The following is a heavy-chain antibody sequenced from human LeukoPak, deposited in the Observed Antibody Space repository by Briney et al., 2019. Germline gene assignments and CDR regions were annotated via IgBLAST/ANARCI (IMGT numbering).Heavy chain of an antibody. CDR2: FDPEDGET. CDR1: GYTFTGYY. J-gene: IGHJ5*02. Sequence: GASVKVSCKASGYTFTGYYMHWVRQAPGKGLEWMGGFDPEDGETIYAQKFQGRVTMTEDTSTDTAYMELSSLRSEDTAVYYCAISSQYQLLPIAGLSLRFDPWGQGTLVTVSS. CDR3: AISSQYQLLPIAGLSLRFDP. V-gene: IGHV1-24*01. D-gene: IGHD2-2*01.